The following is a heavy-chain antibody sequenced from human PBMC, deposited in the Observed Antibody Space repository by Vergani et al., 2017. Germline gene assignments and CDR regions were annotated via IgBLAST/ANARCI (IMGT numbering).Heavy chain of an antibody. Sequence: QVQLVQSGAEVKKPGSSVKVSCKASGGTFSSYAISWVRQAPGQGLEWMGGIIPIFGTANYAQKFQGRVTITADESTSTAYMELSSLRSEDTAVYYCARERYNWNDGVSAYYYGMDVWGQGTTVTVSS. D-gene: IGHD1-20*01. CDR2: IIPIFGTA. V-gene: IGHV1-69*01. CDR3: ARERYNWNDGVSAYYYGMDV. J-gene: IGHJ6*02. CDR1: GGTFSSYA.